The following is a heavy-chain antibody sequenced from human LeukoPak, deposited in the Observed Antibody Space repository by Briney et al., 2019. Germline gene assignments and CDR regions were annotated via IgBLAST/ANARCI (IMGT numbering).Heavy chain of an antibody. V-gene: IGHV1-2*02. CDR2: IGPHSTFT. J-gene: IGHJ4*02. CDR1: GFTFTDHY. D-gene: IGHD2/OR15-2a*01. CDR3: VREGEGPLSKDFDY. Sequence: ASMKVSCKSSGFTFTDHYIHWVRQGPGQGLEWMGYIGPHSTFTSSPQEFQGGVTTTRDASMSTAYMELTRLTSDDTAVYYCVREGEGPLSKDFDYWGQGTLVTVSS.